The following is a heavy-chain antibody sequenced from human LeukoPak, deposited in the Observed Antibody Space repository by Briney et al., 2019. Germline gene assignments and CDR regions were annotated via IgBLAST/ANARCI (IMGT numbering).Heavy chain of an antibody. CDR3: ARGRWFRAF. CDR1: GGSFSGYY. V-gene: IGHV4-34*01. D-gene: IGHD3-10*01. J-gene: IGHJ4*02. CDR2: VHYSGSA. Sequence: SETLSLTCAVYGGSFSGYYWTWIRQSPGRGLEWIGEVHYSGSATYNPSLKSRVTISVDTSINQFSLKMNSVTAADTAVYYCARGRWFRAFWSRGTPVTVSS.